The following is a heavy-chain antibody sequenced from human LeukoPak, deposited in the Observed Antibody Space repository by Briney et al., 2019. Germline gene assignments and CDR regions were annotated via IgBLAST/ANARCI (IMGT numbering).Heavy chain of an antibody. D-gene: IGHD4-17*01. CDR3: AKDPNGDYIGTFDI. CDR1: GFTFNSYA. Sequence: GGSLRLSCAASGFTFNSYAMSWVRQAPGKGLEWVSSISGSGGSTQYAASVQGRFTISRDNSKNTLYLQMNSLRAEDTAVYYCAKDPNGDYIGTFDIWGQGTMVTVSS. J-gene: IGHJ3*02. CDR2: ISGSGGST. V-gene: IGHV3-23*01.